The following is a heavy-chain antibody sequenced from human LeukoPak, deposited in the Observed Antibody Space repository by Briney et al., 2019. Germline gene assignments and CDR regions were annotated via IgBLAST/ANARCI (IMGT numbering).Heavy chain of an antibody. V-gene: IGHV4-30-4*08. J-gene: IGHJ3*02. CDR3: ARDPVPVSPHAFDI. D-gene: IGHD2-2*01. CDR2: IYYSGCT. CDR1: GGSISSGDYY. Sequence: SETLSLXCTVSGGSISSGDYYWSWIRQPPGKGPEWIGYIYYSGCTYSNPSLKSRVTISVDTSKNQFSLKLSSVTAADTAVYYCARDPVPVSPHAFDIWGQGTMVTVSS.